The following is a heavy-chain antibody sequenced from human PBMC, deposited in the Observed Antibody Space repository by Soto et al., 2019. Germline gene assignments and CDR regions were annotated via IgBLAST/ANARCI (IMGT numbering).Heavy chain of an antibody. V-gene: IGHV4-34*01. Sequence: QVQLQQWGAGLLKPSETLSLTCAVYGGSFSGYDWTWIRQPPGTGLEWIGEINHSGSSNYNPSLKSRFTISVDTSKNQFSLKLTSLTAAYTAVYYCARDKITGLFDYWGHGTLVTVSS. D-gene: IGHD2-8*02. CDR2: INHSGSS. CDR1: GGSFSGYD. CDR3: ARDKITGLFDY. J-gene: IGHJ4*01.